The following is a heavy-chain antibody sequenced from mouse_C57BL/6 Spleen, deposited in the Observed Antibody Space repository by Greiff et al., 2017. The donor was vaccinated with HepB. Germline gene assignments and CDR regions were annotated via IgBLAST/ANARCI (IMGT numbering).Heavy chain of an antibody. Sequence: EVQGVESGGDLVKPGGSLKLSCAASGFTFSSYGMSWVRQTPDKRLEWVATISSGGSYTYYPDSVKGRFTISRDNAKNTLYLQMSSLKSEDTAMYYCARHGGYYGNYVAWFAYWGQGTLVTVSA. CDR1: GFTFSSYG. CDR2: ISSGGSYT. CDR3: ARHGGYYGNYVAWFAY. J-gene: IGHJ3*01. D-gene: IGHD2-1*01. V-gene: IGHV5-6*01.